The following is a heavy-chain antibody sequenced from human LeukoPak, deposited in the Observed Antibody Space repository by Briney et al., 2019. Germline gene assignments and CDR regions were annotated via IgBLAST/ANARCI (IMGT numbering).Heavy chain of an antibody. CDR2: ISGSGGST. J-gene: IGHJ6*03. Sequence: GGSLRLSCAASGFTFSSYGMSWVRQAPGKGLEWVSAISGSGGSTYYADSVKGRFTISRDNSKNTLYLQMNSLRAEDTAVYYCAKVYYGSDYYYYYYMDVWGKGTTVTISS. CDR1: GFTFSSYG. CDR3: AKVYYGSDYYYYYYMDV. V-gene: IGHV3-23*01. D-gene: IGHD3-10*01.